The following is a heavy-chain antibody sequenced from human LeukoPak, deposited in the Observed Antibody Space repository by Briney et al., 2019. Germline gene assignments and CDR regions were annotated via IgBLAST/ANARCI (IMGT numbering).Heavy chain of an antibody. CDR1: GYTFTSYD. D-gene: IGHD2-15*01. V-gene: IGHV1-8*01. Sequence: ASVKVSRKASGYTFTSYDINWVRQATGQGLEWMGWMNPNSGNTGYAQKFQGRVTMTRNTSISTAYMELSSLRSEDTAAYYCARGAVVEFVSNFDYWGQGTLVTVSS. CDR3: ARGAVVEFVSNFDY. CDR2: MNPNSGNT. J-gene: IGHJ4*02.